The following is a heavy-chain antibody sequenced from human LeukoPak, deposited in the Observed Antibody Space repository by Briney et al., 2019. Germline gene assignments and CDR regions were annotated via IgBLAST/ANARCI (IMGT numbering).Heavy chain of an antibody. CDR1: GGSYSGSY. D-gene: IGHD2-15*01. J-gene: IGHJ6*04. CDR2: INHSGST. Sequence: SETLSLTCAVYGGSYSGSYWSWIRQPPGKGLEWIGEINHSGSTNYNPSLKSRVTISVDTSKNQFSLKLSSVTAADTAVYYCARYNVGYCSGGSCRFYRAMDVWGKGTTVTISS. CDR3: ARYNVGYCSGGSCRFYRAMDV. V-gene: IGHV4-34*01.